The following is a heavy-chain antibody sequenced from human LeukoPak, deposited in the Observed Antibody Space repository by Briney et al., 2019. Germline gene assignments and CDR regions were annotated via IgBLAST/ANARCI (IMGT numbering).Heavy chain of an antibody. CDR3: ARDYGRSRDYGMDI. D-gene: IGHD3-10*01. J-gene: IGHJ6*02. V-gene: IGHV3-74*01. CDR1: GFTLSNYW. CDR2: INADGSSA. Sequence: HAGGSVRLSWAAPGFTLSNYWMDWVRQHPGKGMVWVSRINADGSSASYADSVKGRFTISRDNAKNTLYLQMNSLRAEDTAMYYCARDYGRSRDYGMDIWGQGTTVTVSS.